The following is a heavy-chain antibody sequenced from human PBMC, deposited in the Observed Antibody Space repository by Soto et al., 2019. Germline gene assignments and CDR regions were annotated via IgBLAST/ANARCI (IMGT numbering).Heavy chain of an antibody. J-gene: IGHJ4*02. CDR2: IIPLIGTA. Sequence: QVQLVQSGAEVKKPGTSVKVSCKASGGTFNNYAITWVRQAPGQGLEWMGGIIPLIGTANYAQKFQGRITITADESTSTVYMELSNLISEDTAVYYCASSYGTSWYGDYWGQGTLVTVSS. V-gene: IGHV1-69*01. CDR3: ASSYGTSWYGDY. D-gene: IGHD6-13*01. CDR1: GGTFNNYA.